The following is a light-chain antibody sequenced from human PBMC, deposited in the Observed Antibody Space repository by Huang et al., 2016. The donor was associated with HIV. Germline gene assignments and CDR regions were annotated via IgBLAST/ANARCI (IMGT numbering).Light chain of an antibody. CDR2: LGS. CDR3: MQSLQTPPT. V-gene: IGKV2-28*01. J-gene: IGKJ1*01. CDR1: ESLLYTNGFRY. Sequence: DIVMSQSPLSLTVTPGEPASISCKSNESLLYTNGFRYLNWYLQKPGLSPHLLLYLGSNLASGVPDRFSGSGTGIEFTLTISRVEADDVGVYYCMQSLQTPPTFGQGTKVEI.